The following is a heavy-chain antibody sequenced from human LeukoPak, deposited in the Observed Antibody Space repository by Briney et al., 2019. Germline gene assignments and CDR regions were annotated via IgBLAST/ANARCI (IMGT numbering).Heavy chain of an antibody. CDR3: ARDMEAAGEIDY. D-gene: IGHD6-13*01. CDR2: IYSGGST. Sequence: PGGSLRLSCAASGFTVSSNYMSWVRQAPGKGLEWVSVIYSGGSTYYADSVKGRFTISRDNAKNSLYLQMNSLRAEDTAVYYCARDMEAAGEIDYWGQGTQVTVSS. V-gene: IGHV3-53*01. J-gene: IGHJ4*02. CDR1: GFTVSSNY.